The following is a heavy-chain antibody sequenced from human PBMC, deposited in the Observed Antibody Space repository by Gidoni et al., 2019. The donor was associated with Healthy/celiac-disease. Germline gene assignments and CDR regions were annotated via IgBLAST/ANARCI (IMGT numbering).Heavy chain of an antibody. CDR3: ARRDSGYDGPYYYGMDV. J-gene: IGHJ6*02. CDR2: IYDSGST. D-gene: IGHD5-12*01. V-gene: IGHV4-31*03. CDR1: GGSISSGGYY. Sequence: QVQLQESGPGLVKPSQTLSLTCTVSGGSISSGGYYWSWIRQHPGKGLEWIGYIYDSGSTYYNPSLKSRVTISVDTSKNQFSLKLSSVTAADTAVYYCARRDSGYDGPYYYGMDVWGQGTTVTVSS.